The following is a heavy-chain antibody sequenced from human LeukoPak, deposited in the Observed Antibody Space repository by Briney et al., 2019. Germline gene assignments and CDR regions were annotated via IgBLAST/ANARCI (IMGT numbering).Heavy chain of an antibody. J-gene: IGHJ4*02. CDR2: ISGSGGST. D-gene: IGHD3-10*01. CDR3: VKDLWFGADRAY. V-gene: IGHV3-23*01. Sequence: GGSLRLSCSASGFTFSSYAMSWVRQAPGKGLEWVSAISGSGGSTYYADSVKGRFTISRDNSKNTLYLQMNSLRAEDTAVYYCVKDLWFGADRAYWGEGTLVTVSS. CDR1: GFTFSSYA.